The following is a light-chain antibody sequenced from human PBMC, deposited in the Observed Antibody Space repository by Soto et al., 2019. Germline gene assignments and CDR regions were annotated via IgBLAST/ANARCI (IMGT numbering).Light chain of an antibody. CDR1: QSVSRY. J-gene: IGKJ5*01. Sequence: EIVLTQSPGTLYLSPGERATLSCRASQSVSRYLAWYQQKPGQAPRLLIYDASNRATGIPARFSGSGSGTDFTLTISSLEPEDFAVYYCQQRSSWPITFGQGTRLEIK. CDR3: QQRSSWPIT. CDR2: DAS. V-gene: IGKV3-11*01.